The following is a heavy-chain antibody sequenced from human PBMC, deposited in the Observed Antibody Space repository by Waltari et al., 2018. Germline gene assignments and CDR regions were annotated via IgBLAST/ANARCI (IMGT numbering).Heavy chain of an antibody. Sequence: QVQLQESGPGLVKPSQTLSLTCTVSGGSISSGSYYWSWIRQPAGKGLEWIGRIDTSGSTNYNPSLKSRVTISVDTSKNQFSLKLSSVTAADTAVYYCAIASGNSHYYYMDVWGKGTTVTVSS. V-gene: IGHV4-61*02. D-gene: IGHD2-21*02. CDR1: GGSISSGSYY. CDR3: AIASGNSHYYYMDV. CDR2: IDTSGST. J-gene: IGHJ6*03.